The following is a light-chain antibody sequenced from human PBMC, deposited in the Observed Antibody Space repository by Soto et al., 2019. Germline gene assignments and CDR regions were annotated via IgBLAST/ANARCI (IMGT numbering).Light chain of an antibody. CDR1: QSVSSSY. CDR3: PQYGNPPQT. Sequence: PRESATLSCRTSQSVSSSYLAWYQQKPGQAPRLLIYGGSTRATGFPARFSGSGSGTEFTLTISRLEPEDFTVYYCPQYGNPPQTSAHGTKADIK. CDR2: GGS. V-gene: IGKV3-20*01. J-gene: IGKJ1*01.